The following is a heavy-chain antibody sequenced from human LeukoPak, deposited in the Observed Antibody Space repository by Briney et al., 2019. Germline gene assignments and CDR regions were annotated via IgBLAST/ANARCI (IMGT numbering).Heavy chain of an antibody. CDR3: ASEAVAGTLNFDY. Sequence: ASVKVSCKASGGTFSSYAISWVRQAPGQGLEWMGGIIPIFGTANYAQRFQGRVTITTDESTSTAYMELSSLRSEDTAVYYCASEAVAGTLNFDYWGQGTLVTVSS. V-gene: IGHV1-69*05. D-gene: IGHD6-19*01. CDR1: GGTFSSYA. J-gene: IGHJ4*02. CDR2: IIPIFGTA.